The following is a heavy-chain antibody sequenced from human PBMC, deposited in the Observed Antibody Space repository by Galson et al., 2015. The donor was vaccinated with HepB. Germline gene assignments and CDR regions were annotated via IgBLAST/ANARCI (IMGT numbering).Heavy chain of an antibody. J-gene: IGHJ4*02. CDR3: AKDMDWLVPIYHFDY. V-gene: IGHV3-23*01. CDR2: ISGSRGGT. D-gene: IGHD6-19*01. Sequence: SLRLSCAASGFTFSSHAMSWVRQAPGKGLEWVAGISGSRGGTHCADAAKGRFTISRDNSKNTLYLQMNSLRAADTAVYYCAKDMDWLVPIYHFDYWGQGTLLTVSS. CDR1: GFTFSSHA.